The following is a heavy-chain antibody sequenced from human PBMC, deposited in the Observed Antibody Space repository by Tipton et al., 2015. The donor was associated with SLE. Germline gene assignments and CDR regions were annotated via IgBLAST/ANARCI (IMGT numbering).Heavy chain of an antibody. J-gene: IGHJ6*02. CDR2: ARNGANRYTT. CDR1: GFRFSDHY. Sequence: SLRLSCAGSGFRFSDHYMDWVRQAPGMGLEWVGRARNGANRYTTEYAASVKGRFTLARDDSKDSMWLQMDSLKTEDTAVYYCARVLGSFYGMDVWGQGTTVTVSS. CDR3: ARVLGSFYGMDV. V-gene: IGHV3-72*01.